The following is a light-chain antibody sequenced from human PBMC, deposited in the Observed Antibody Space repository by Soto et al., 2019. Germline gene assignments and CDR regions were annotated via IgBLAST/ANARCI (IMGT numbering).Light chain of an antibody. J-gene: IGLJ2*01. CDR2: DVT. CDR1: SSDVGAYNY. Sequence: QSVLTQPASVSGSPGQSITIFCTGTSSDVGAYNYVSWYQQHPGKAPKVIIYDVTKRPSGVSDRFSGSKSGNTASLTISGLQAADEADYYCTSYTTTTAHVFGGGTKLTVL. CDR3: TSYTTTTAHV. V-gene: IGLV2-14*03.